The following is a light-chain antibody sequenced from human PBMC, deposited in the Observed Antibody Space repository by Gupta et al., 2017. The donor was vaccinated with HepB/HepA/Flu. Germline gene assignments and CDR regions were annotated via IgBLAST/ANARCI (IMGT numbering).Light chain of an antibody. CDR3: QQTYNTPWT. CDR2: AAS. CDR1: QSIRSY. V-gene: IGKV1-39*01. Sequence: DIQMTQSPSSLSASVGDRVTITCRASQSIRSYLNWYQQKPGKAPKLLIYAASSLQGGVPSRFRGSGSGTDFTLTISSLRPEDFATYYCQQTYNTPWTFGQGTKVEI. J-gene: IGKJ1*01.